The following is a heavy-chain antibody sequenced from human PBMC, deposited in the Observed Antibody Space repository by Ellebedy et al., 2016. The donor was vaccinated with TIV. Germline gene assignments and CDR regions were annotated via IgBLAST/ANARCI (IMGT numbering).Heavy chain of an antibody. J-gene: IGHJ4*02. CDR1: GFTFNNYW. CDR3: ARSLDC. V-gene: IGHV3-7*01. CDR2: IKQDGSEK. Sequence: GGSLRLSXKASGFTFNNYWMNWVRQAPGKGLGWVANIKQDGSEKYYVDSAKGRFTISRDNAKNSLYLQMNSLRAEDTAVYYCARSLDCWGQGTLVTVSS.